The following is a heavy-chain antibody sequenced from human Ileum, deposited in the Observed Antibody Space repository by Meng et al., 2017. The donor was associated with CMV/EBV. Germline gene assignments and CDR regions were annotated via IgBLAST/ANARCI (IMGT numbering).Heavy chain of an antibody. CDR1: GFILMDSR. Sequence: SGFILMDSRLHWVRQAPGKGLEWVGRTRSKAYGHATEYAASVEGRFTISRDDSKNTAYLQMNSLKTDDTAVYYCATLGSGYPGARDYWGQGTLVTVSS. D-gene: IGHD3-3*01. CDR3: ATLGSGYPGARDY. J-gene: IGHJ4*02. CDR2: TRSKAYGHAT. V-gene: IGHV3-73*01.